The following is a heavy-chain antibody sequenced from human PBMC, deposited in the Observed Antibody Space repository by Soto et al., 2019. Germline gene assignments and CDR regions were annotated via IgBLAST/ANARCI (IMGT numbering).Heavy chain of an antibody. V-gene: IGHV4-59*01. CDR3: ASSAPDYYYDSSGFDN. D-gene: IGHD3-22*01. CDR2: IYYSGST. CDR1: GGSISGYY. J-gene: IGHJ4*02. Sequence: SETLSLTCTVSGGSISGYYWSWIRQPPGKGLEWIGNIYYSGSTNYKPSLKSRVTISVDTSKNQFSLKLSSVTAADTAVYYCASSAPDYYYDSSGFDNWGQGAVVTVS.